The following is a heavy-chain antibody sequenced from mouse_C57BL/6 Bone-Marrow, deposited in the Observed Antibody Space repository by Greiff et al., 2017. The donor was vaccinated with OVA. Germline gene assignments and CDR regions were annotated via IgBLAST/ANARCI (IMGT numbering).Heavy chain of an antibody. D-gene: IGHD1-1*01. Sequence: VKLQESGPGLVAPSQSLSITCTVSGFSLTSYAISWVRQPPGQGLEWLGVIWTGGGTTYNSALKSRLSISKDNSKSQVFLKMTSLQTDGTARYYCARNYYGSCAYWGQGTLVTVSA. CDR1: GFSLTSYA. V-gene: IGHV2-9-1*01. CDR2: IWTGGGT. J-gene: IGHJ3*01. CDR3: ARNYYGSCAY.